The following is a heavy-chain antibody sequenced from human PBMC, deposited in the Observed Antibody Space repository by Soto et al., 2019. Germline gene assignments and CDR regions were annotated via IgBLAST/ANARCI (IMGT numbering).Heavy chain of an antibody. V-gene: IGHV1-69*04. D-gene: IGHD6-19*01. CDR1: GGAFNCYS. J-gene: IGHJ4*02. CDR3: ARDSASSGWTDFDY. CDR2: IIPILGIA. Sequence: SVKVSCKACGGAFNCYSISSLRQAHGQGLEWMGRIIPILGIANYAQKFQGRVTIAADKSTSTAYMELSSLRSEDTAVYYCARDSASSGWTDFDYWGQGTLVTVSS.